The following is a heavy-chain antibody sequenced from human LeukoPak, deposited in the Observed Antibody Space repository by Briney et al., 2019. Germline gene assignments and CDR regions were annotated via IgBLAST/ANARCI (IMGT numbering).Heavy chain of an antibody. CDR1: GYTFTGYY. V-gene: IGHV1-2*02. D-gene: IGHD6-19*01. J-gene: IGHJ3*02. CDR2: INPNSGGT. Sequence: ASVKVSCKASGYTFTGYYMHWVRQAPGQGLEWMGWINPNSGGTNYAQKFQGRVTMTRDTSISTAYMELSRLRSDDTAVYYCARGGVYSSGPRARRAFDIWGQGTMVTVSS. CDR3: ARGGVYSSGPRARRAFDI.